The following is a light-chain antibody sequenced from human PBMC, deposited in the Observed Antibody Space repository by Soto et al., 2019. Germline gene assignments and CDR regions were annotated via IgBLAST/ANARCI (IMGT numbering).Light chain of an antibody. J-gene: IGLJ1*01. Sequence: QSALTQPASVSGSPGQSITISCTGNSSDVCGYNYVSWYQQHPGKAPKFMIYDVSSRPSGVSNRFSGSKSGNTASLTISGLQAEDEADYYCCSYTTSNTRQIVFGTGTKVTVL. CDR3: CSYTTSNTRQIV. V-gene: IGLV2-14*03. CDR2: DVS. CDR1: SSDVCGYNY.